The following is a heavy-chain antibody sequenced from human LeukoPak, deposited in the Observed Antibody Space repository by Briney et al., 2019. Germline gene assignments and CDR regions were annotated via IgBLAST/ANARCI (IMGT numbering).Heavy chain of an antibody. CDR2: INHGGST. CDR3: ARGRNRAQWLPSPFDY. CDR1: GGSFSGYY. D-gene: IGHD6-19*01. J-gene: IGHJ4*02. Sequence: SETLSLTCAVYGGSFSGYYWSWIRQPPGKGLEWIGEINHGGSTNYNPSLKSRVTMSVDTSKNQFSLKLSSVTAADTAVYCCARGRNRAQWLPSPFDYWGQGTLVTVSS. V-gene: IGHV4-34*01.